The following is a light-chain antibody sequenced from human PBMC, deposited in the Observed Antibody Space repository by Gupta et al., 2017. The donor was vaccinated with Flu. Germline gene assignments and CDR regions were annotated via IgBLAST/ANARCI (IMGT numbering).Light chain of an antibody. V-gene: IGKV2-30*02. J-gene: IGKJ2*01. CDR3: MQGVHWPYT. CDR2: RVS. CDR1: QGLVHSDGNTY. Sequence: ISCRSSQGLVHSDGNTYLNWFHQRSGQPPRRLIYRVSNRDSGVPDRISGSGSGTDFTLKISGVEAEDVGIYYCMQGVHWPYTFGQGTKLEIK.